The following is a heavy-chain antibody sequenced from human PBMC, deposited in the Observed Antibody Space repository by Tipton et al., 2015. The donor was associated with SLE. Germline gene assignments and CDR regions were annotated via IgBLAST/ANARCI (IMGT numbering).Heavy chain of an antibody. CDR2: LDYSGTT. J-gene: IGHJ4*02. Sequence: TLSLTCTVSGGSVTSSSYHWGWIRQSPGKGLEWIGNLDYSGTTYYNPSLQRRVTISLDTSTNRLSLKLSSVIAADTAVYYCARLNRVAADVNFWRQGPLVAVSS. CDR1: GGSVTSSSYH. V-gene: IGHV4-39*07. CDR3: ARLNRVAADVNF. D-gene: IGHD6-13*01.